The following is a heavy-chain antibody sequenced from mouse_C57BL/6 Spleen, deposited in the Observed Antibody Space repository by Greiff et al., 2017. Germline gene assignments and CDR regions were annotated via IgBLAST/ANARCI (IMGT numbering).Heavy chain of an antibody. Sequence: QVQLQQPGAELVMPGASVKLSCKASGYTFTSYWMHWVKQRPGQGLEWIGEIDPSDSYTNYNQKFKGKSTLTVDKSSSTAYMQLSSLTSEDSAVYYCARGGYYYGSYWYFDVWGTGTTVTVSS. CDR3: ARGGYYYGSYWYFDV. CDR1: GYTFTSYW. V-gene: IGHV1-69*01. CDR2: IDPSDSYT. J-gene: IGHJ1*03. D-gene: IGHD1-1*01.